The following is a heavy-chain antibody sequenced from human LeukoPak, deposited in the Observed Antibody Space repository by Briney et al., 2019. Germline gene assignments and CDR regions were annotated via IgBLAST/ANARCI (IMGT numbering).Heavy chain of an antibody. V-gene: IGHV3-11*01. CDR2: ISSSGSTI. J-gene: IGHJ4*02. D-gene: IGHD3-10*01. CDR3: VSAFGELSFDY. Sequence: GGSLRLSCAASGFTFSDYYTSWIRQAPGKGLEWVSYISSSGSTIYYADSVKGRFTISRDNAKNSLYLQMNSLRAEDTAVYYCVSAFGELSFDYWGQGTLVTVSS. CDR1: GFTFSDYY.